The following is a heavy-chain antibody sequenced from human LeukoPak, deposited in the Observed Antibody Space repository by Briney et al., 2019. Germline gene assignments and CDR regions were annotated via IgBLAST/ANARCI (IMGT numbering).Heavy chain of an antibody. V-gene: IGHV3-30*18. J-gene: IGHJ4*02. Sequence: PGRSLRLSCVASGFTFSSHGMHWVRQAPGKGLEWVTVTSYDGSNKDYADAVKGRFTLSRDNSKNTLYLQMNSLRAEDTAVYYCAKDALRRPSGGSGAMDYWGQGTLVTVSS. CDR2: TSYDGSNK. CDR1: GFTFSSHG. CDR3: AKDALRRPSGGSGAMDY. D-gene: IGHD2-2*01.